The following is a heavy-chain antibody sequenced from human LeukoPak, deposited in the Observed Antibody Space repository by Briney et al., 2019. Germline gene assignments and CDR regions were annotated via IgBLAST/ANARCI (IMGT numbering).Heavy chain of an antibody. Sequence: GGSLRLSCAASGFTFSSYAMHWVRQAPGKGLEWVAVISYDGSNKYYADSVKGRFTISRDNSKNTLYLQMNSLRAEDTAVFYCARVVVEQGRSDAFDLWGQGTLVTVSS. CDR2: ISYDGSNK. J-gene: IGHJ3*01. D-gene: IGHD4-17*01. V-gene: IGHV3-30*04. CDR1: GFTFSSYA. CDR3: ARVVVEQGRSDAFDL.